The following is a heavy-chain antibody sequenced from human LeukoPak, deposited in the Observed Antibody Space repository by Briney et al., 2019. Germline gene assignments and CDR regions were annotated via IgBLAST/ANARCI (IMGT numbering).Heavy chain of an antibody. CDR1: GFTFSSYW. Sequence: PGGSLRLSCAASGFTFSSYWMSWVRQAPGKGLEWVANIKQDGSEKYYVDSVKGRFTISRDNSKNTLDLQMNSLRAEDTAVYYCAKSSRMSTVMIAFDYWGQGTLVTVSS. CDR3: AKSSRMSTVMIAFDY. D-gene: IGHD5-24*01. V-gene: IGHV3-7*01. CDR2: IKQDGSEK. J-gene: IGHJ4*02.